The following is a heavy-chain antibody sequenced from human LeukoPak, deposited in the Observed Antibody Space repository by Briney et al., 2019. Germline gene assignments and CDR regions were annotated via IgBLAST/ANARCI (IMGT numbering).Heavy chain of an antibody. Sequence: TSETLSLTCTVSGDSIGSYWWRWVRQSRGKGLEWIAYIHYRGTTNSNPSLKSRVSISVDTSKNQFSLNLNSVTAAHTAVYYCARDLGTGWPYWYFDLWGRGTLVTVSS. CDR1: GDSIGSYW. V-gene: IGHV4-59*01. D-gene: IGHD6-19*01. CDR3: ARDLGTGWPYWYFDL. CDR2: IHYRGTT. J-gene: IGHJ2*01.